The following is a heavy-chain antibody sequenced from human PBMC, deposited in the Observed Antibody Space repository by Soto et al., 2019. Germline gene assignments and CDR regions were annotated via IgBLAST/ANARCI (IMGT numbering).Heavy chain of an antibody. D-gene: IGHD4-17*01. V-gene: IGHV4-34*01. J-gene: IGHJ6*02. CDR2: INHSGST. CDR3: ARDPRDDYGVFNIDYYYYGMDV. Sequence: SETLSLTCAVYGGSFSGYYWSWIRQPPGKGLEWIGEINHSGSTNYNPSLKSRVTISVDTSKNQFSLKLSSVTAADTAVYYCARDPRDDYGVFNIDYYYYGMDVWGQGTTVTVSS. CDR1: GGSFSGYY.